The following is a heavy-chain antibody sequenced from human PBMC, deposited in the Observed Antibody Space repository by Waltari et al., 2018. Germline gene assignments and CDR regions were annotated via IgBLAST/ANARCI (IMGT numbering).Heavy chain of an antibody. V-gene: IGHV3-23*01. Sequence: EVQLLESGGGLVQTGGDLSLSCDASGFRFGTIAMCWVRQGPGKGLGWVSAISDNSRSTYYADSVKGRFTISRDNSKNALYLQMNSLRAEDTAIYYCAKRAYSSSWFWFDPWGQGTLVTVSS. CDR3: AKRAYSSSWFWFDP. CDR2: ISDNSRST. CDR1: GFRFGTIA. D-gene: IGHD6-13*01. J-gene: IGHJ5*02.